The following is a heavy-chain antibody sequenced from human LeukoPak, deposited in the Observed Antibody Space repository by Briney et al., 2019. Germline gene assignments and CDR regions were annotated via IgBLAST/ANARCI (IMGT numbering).Heavy chain of an antibody. J-gene: IGHJ4*02. CDR2: IFHTGST. CDR3: ARDHSSSSEDY. Sequence: PSETLSLTCTVSGYSISSGYNWACIRQPPGKGLEWIGSIFHTGSTYHNPSLKSRVTISVDTSKNQFSLKLNSVTAADTAVYYCARDHSSSSEDYWGQGTLVTVSS. D-gene: IGHD6-13*01. CDR1: GYSISSGYN. V-gene: IGHV4-38-2*02.